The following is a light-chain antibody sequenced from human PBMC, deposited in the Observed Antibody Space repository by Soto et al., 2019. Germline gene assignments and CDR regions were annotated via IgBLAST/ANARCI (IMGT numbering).Light chain of an antibody. CDR2: EGS. Sequence: QSVLTQPASVSGSPGQSITISCTGSSSDVGSYNLVSWYQQHPGKAPKLMIYEGSKRPSGVSNRFSGSKSGNTASLTISGLQAEGEADYYCCSYAGGGSYVFGPGTKVTVL. J-gene: IGLJ1*01. CDR1: SSDVGSYNL. V-gene: IGLV2-23*01. CDR3: CSYAGGGSYV.